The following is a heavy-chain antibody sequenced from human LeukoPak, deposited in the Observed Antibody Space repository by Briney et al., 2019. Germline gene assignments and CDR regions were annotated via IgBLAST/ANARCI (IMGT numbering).Heavy chain of an antibody. CDR2: ISSSSSYT. J-gene: IGHJ5*02. CDR3: ARDYYDSSGYYQNWFDP. D-gene: IGHD3-22*01. V-gene: IGHV3-11*05. Sequence: PGGSLRLSCAASGFTFSDYYMSWIRQAPGKGLEWVSYISSSSSYTNYADSVKGRFTISRDNAKNSLYLQMNSLRAEDTAVYYCARDYYDSSGYYQNWFDPWGQGTLVTVSS. CDR1: GFTFSDYY.